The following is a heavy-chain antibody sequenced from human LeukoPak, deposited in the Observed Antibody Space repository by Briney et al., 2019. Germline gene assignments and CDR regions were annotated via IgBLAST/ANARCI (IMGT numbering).Heavy chain of an antibody. CDR3: ARVSGDSYGDFDY. CDR2: IYHSGST. CDR1: GYSISSGYY. Sequence: PSETLSLTCTVSGYSISSGYYWGWIRQPPGKGLEWIGSIYHSGSTYYNPSLKSRVTISVDTSKNQFSLKLSSVTAADTAVYYCARVSGDSYGDFDYWGQGTLVTVSS. J-gene: IGHJ4*02. V-gene: IGHV4-38-2*02. D-gene: IGHD5-18*01.